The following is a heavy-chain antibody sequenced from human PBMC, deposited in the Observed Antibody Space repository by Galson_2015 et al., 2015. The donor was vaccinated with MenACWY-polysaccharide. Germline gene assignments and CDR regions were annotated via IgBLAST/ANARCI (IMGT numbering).Heavy chain of an antibody. J-gene: IGHJ5*02. CDR1: GYTFVSFG. D-gene: IGHD7-27*01. Sequence: SVKVSCKASGYTFVSFGISWVRQVPGEGLEWIGWISTHNSDTNQAPKFQGRVTMTTDRASSTAYMELRRLTSDDTALYFSWARRFLHPWGQGTLVTVSS. V-gene: IGHV1-18*01. CDR2: ISTHNSDT. CDR3: WARRFLHP.